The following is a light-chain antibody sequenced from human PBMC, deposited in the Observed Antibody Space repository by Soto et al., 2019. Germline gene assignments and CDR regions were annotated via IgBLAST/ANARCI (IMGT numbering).Light chain of an antibody. CDR3: QQYDTSPLT. J-gene: IGKJ4*01. CDR2: KAS. CDR1: QSINSW. V-gene: IGKV1-5*03. Sequence: DIQMTQSPSTLSASVGDRVTITCRASQSINSWLAWYQQKPGKAPKLLLYKASSLESGVPSRFSGSGSGTEFTLTISSLQPDDFGTYYCQQYDTSPLTFGGGTEVEMK.